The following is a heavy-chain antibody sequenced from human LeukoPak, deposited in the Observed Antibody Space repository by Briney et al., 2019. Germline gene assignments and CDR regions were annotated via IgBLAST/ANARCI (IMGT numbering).Heavy chain of an antibody. CDR2: INPNSGGT. CDR1: GYTFTGDY. J-gene: IGHJ4*02. D-gene: IGHD2-2*01. V-gene: IGHV1-2*02. CDR3: AREGGYCSSTSCYVY. Sequence: GASVKVSCKXSGYTFTGDYMHWVRQAPGQGLEWMGWINPNSGGTNYAQKFQGRVTMTRDTSISTAYMELSRLRSDDTAVYYCAREGGYCSSTSCYVYWGQGTLVTVSS.